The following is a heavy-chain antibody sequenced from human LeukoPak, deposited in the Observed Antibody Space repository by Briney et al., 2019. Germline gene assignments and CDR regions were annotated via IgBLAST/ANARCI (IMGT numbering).Heavy chain of an antibody. J-gene: IGHJ4*02. V-gene: IGHV4-39*01. CDR2: IYYSGST. CDR1: GGSISSSSYY. Sequence: SETLSLTCSVSGGSISSSSYYWGWIRQSPGKGLEWIGSIYYSGSTYYNPSLKSRVTISVDTSKNQFSLRLSSVTAADTAVYYCARHYYIWNGMGYFDYWGQGTLVSVSS. CDR3: ARHYYIWNGMGYFDY. D-gene: IGHD1-20*01.